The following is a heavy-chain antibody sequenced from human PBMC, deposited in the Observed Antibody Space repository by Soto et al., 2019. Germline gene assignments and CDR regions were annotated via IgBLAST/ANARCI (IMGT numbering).Heavy chain of an antibody. J-gene: IGHJ6*02. D-gene: IGHD2-2*01. CDR3: ARSQPRREGSYYYGMDV. Sequence: PSETLSLTCTVSGGSISNGGYYWSWIRQHPGKGLEWIGYIYYSGSTYYNPSLKSRVTISVDTSKNQFSLKLSSVTAADTAVYYCARSQPRREGSYYYGMDVWGQGTTVTVSS. CDR1: GGSISNGGYY. CDR2: IYYSGST. V-gene: IGHV4-31*03.